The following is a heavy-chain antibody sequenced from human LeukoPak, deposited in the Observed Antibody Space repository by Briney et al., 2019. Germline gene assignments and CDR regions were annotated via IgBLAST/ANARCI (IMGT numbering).Heavy chain of an antibody. Sequence: GGSLRLSCTVSGFTFSSYAMSWVRQAPGKGLEWVSAISGSGGSTYYADSVKGRFTISRDNSKNTLYLRMNSLRAEDTAVYYCAKEEWLLGPNWFDPWGQGTLVTVSS. CDR1: GFTFSSYA. J-gene: IGHJ5*02. V-gene: IGHV3-23*01. CDR3: AKEEWLLGPNWFDP. D-gene: IGHD3-3*01. CDR2: ISGSGGST.